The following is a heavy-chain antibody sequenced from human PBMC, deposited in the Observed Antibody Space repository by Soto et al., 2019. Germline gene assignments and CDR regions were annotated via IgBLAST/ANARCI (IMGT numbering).Heavy chain of an antibody. CDR1: GGCISGIRDY. Sequence: TCTVAGGCISGIRDYWVEIGQPPGKGQEWIGSIYYSGSTYYNPSLKSRVTISVDTSKNQFSLKLSSVTAADTAVYYCARRIRYCSSTSCYAGGYWFDPWGQGTLVTVSS. V-gene: IGHV4-39*01. J-gene: IGHJ5*02. CDR3: ARRIRYCSSTSCYAGGYWFDP. CDR2: IYYSGST. D-gene: IGHD2-2*01.